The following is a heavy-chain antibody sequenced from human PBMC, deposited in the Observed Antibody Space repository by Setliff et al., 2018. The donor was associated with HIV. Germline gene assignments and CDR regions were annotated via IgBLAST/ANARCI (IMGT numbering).Heavy chain of an antibody. CDR3: ARWGSGSYERVFDY. D-gene: IGHD1-26*01. J-gene: IGHJ4*02. CDR2: VKQDGTET. V-gene: IGHV3-7*01. CDR1: GFRFRSYW. Sequence: GGSLRLSCAASGFRFRSYWMIWVRQAPGKGLESVANVKQDGTETLYVDSVKGRFTISRDNANNSVYLQMNSLRVEDTAVYFCARWGSGSYERVFDYWGQGMLVTVSS.